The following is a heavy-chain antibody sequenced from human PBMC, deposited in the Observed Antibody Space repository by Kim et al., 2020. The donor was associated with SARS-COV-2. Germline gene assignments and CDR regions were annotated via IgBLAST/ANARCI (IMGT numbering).Heavy chain of an antibody. J-gene: IGHJ4*02. Sequence: TPSLKSRVTISVDTSKNQFSLKLSPVTAAATAVYYCARVRCSVTSYYFAYWGEGTLVTVSS. D-gene: IGHD3-10*02. V-gene: IGHV4-31*02. CDR3: ARVRCSVTSYYFAY.